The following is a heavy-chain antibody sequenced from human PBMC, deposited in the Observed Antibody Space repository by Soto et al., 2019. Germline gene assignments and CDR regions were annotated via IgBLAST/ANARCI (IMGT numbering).Heavy chain of an antibody. CDR2: IYHSGST. CDR3: ARAPSMVRGVIYY. J-gene: IGHJ4*02. CDR1: GGSISSSNW. V-gene: IGHV4-4*02. Sequence: QVQLQESGPGLVKPSGTLSLTCAVSGGSISSSNWWSWVRQPPGKGLEWIGKIYHSGSTNYNPSLKTRVTISVDKSKNQLSLKLSSVTAADTAVYYCARAPSMVRGVIYYWGQGTLVTVSS. D-gene: IGHD3-10*01.